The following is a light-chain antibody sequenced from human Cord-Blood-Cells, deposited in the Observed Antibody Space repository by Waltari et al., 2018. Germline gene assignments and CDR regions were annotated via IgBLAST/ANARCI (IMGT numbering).Light chain of an antibody. CDR3: QSYDSSNQV. CDR2: EDT. V-gene: IGLV6-57*02. J-gene: IGLJ3*02. Sequence: FMLTQPHSVSESPGKTVTISCTGRSGRIARNYVPWYQQRQGSAPTTVIYEDTQRPSGVPDRFSGSIDSSSNAASLTISGLKTEDEADYYCQSYDSSNQVFGGGTKLTVL. CDR1: SGRIARNY.